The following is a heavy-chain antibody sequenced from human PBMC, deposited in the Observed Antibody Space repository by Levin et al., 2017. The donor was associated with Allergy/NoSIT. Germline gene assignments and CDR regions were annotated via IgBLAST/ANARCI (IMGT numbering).Heavy chain of an antibody. Sequence: GGSLRLSCAASGFTFSSFDMSWVRQAPGKGLEWVSTIRGSGRNTYYADSVKGRFTITRDNSKNTLYLQMNSLRAEDTAVYYCADPGSGRPGYWGQGTLVTVSS. CDR1: GFTFSSFD. CDR2: IRGSGRNT. J-gene: IGHJ4*02. CDR3: ADPGSGRPGY. D-gene: IGHD3-10*01. V-gene: IGHV3-23*01.